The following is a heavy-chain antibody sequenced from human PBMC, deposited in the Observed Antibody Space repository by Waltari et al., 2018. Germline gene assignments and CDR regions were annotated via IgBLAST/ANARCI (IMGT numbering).Heavy chain of an antibody. CDR2: IYYSGST. CDR1: GGSISSSSYY. V-gene: IGHV4-39*01. Sequence: QLQLQESGPGLVKPSETLSLTCTVSGGSISSSSYYWGWIRQPPGKGLEWIGSIYYSGSTYYNPSLKSRVTISVDTSKNQFSLKLSSVTAADTAVYYCARSSTSQNWFDPWGQGTLVTVSS. D-gene: IGHD2-2*01. CDR3: ARSSTSQNWFDP. J-gene: IGHJ5*02.